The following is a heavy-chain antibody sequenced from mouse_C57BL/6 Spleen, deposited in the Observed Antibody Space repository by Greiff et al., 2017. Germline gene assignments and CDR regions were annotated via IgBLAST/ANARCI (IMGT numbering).Heavy chain of an antibody. J-gene: IGHJ2*01. V-gene: IGHV5-4*01. CDR3: ARDLGFYYFDY. D-gene: IGHD3-1*01. Sequence: EVKLVESGGGLVKPGGSLKLSCAASGFTFSSYAMSWVRQTPEKRLEWVATISDGGSYTYYPDNVKGRFTISRDNAKNNLYLQMSHLKSEDTAMYYCARDLGFYYFDYWVQGTTLTVSS. CDR1: GFTFSSYA. CDR2: ISDGGSYT.